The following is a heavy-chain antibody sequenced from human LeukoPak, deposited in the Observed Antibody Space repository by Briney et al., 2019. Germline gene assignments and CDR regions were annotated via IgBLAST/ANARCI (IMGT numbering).Heavy chain of an antibody. D-gene: IGHD2-2*01. CDR2: IGAYNGNT. CDR3: ARGPIIDIVIVPAADDYYYMDV. CDR1: GYTLRSYG. J-gene: IGHJ6*03. Sequence: ASVKVSCKASGYTLRSYGITWVRQAPGQGLEWMGWIGAYNGNTKYPQKLQGRVTMTTDTSTSTAYMELRSLRSDDTAVYYCARGPIIDIVIVPAADDYYYMDVWGKGTTVTVSS. V-gene: IGHV1-18*01.